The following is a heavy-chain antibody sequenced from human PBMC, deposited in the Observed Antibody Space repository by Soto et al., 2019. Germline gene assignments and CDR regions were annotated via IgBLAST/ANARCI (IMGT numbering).Heavy chain of an antibody. V-gene: IGHV1-69*01. D-gene: IGHD2-2*01. Sequence: QVQLVQSGAEVKQPGSSVKVSCKASGGTFSSYAISWVRQAPGQGLEWMGGIIPIFGTANYAQKFQGRVTITADESTSTAYMELSSLRSEDTAVYYCARDKDIVVVPAATYYYYYGMDVWGQGTTVTVSS. CDR1: GGTFSSYA. CDR2: IIPIFGTA. CDR3: ARDKDIVVVPAATYYYYYGMDV. J-gene: IGHJ6*02.